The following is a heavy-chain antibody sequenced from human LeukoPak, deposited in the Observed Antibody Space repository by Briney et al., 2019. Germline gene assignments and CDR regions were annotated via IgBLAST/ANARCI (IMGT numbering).Heavy chain of an antibody. CDR2: INPSGSP. CDR1: GGSFSGYY. V-gene: IGHV4-34*01. J-gene: IGHJ6*03. CDR3: ARGQVKQQLLPRTGSRDYYYYMDV. D-gene: IGHD6-13*01. Sequence: SETLSLTCALYGGSFSGYYRNWIRQPPGKELEWIGEINPSGSPNYNPSLKSRVTISVDTSKNQFSLKLSSMTAADTAVYYCARGQVKQQLLPRTGSRDYYYYMDVWGKGTTVTVSS.